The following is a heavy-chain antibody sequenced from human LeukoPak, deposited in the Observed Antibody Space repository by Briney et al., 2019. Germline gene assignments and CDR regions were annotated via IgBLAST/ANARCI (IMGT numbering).Heavy chain of an antibody. CDR1: GFTFSSYA. CDR3: ARALPIDY. Sequence: LRLSXAASGFTFSSYALNWVRQAPGKGLEWLSYISSSGTTVYCADSVKGRFTISRDNADNSLYLQMNSLRAEDTAVYYCARALPIDYWGQXTXX. V-gene: IGHV3-48*03. CDR2: ISSSGTTV. J-gene: IGHJ4*02.